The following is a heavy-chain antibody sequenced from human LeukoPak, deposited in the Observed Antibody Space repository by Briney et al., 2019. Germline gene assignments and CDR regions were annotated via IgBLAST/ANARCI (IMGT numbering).Heavy chain of an antibody. Sequence: ASVKVSCKASGYTFTSYDINWVRQATGQGLEWMGWINPNSGGTNYARKFQGRVTMTRDTSISTAYMELSRLRSDDTAVYYCARDDYYDSSGYYYGLFDYWGQGTLVTVSS. V-gene: IGHV1-2*02. D-gene: IGHD3-22*01. J-gene: IGHJ4*02. CDR3: ARDDYYDSSGYYYGLFDY. CDR2: INPNSGGT. CDR1: GYTFTSYD.